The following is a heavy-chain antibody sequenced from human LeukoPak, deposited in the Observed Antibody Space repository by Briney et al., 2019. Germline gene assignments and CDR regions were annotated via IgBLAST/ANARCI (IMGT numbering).Heavy chain of an antibody. CDR1: GGSFNDDY. J-gene: IGHJ4*02. V-gene: IGHV4-34*01. CDR2: INHSGST. D-gene: IGHD1-7*01. Sequence: PSETQSLTCAVYGGSFNDDYWSWIRQPPGKGLEWIGEINHSGSTNYNPSLKSRVTISVDTSKNQFSLKLSSVTAADTAVYYCARGFNWNSPRYFDYWGQGTLVTVSS. CDR3: ARGFNWNSPRYFDY.